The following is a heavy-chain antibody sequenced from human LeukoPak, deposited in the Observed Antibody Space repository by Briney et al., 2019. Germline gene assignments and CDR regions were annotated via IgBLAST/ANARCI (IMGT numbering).Heavy chain of an antibody. CDR1: GGSISSYY. CDR2: INHSGST. J-gene: IGHJ6*02. Sequence: SETLSLTCTVSGGSISSYYWSWIRQPPGKGLEWIGEINHSGSTNYNPSLKSRVTISVDTSKNQFSLKLSSVTAADTAVYYCARGGHIVVVPAAVAQSDYYYGMDVWGQGTTVTVSS. CDR3: ARGGHIVVVPAAVAQSDYYYGMDV. V-gene: IGHV4-34*01. D-gene: IGHD2-2*01.